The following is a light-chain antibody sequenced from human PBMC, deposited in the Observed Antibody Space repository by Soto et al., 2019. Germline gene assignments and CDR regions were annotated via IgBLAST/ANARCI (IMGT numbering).Light chain of an antibody. J-gene: IGKJ5*01. Sequence: IVLTQSPATLSLSPGERATLSCGASQSISSHLVWYQQKPGQAPRPLIYDASIRATGIPARFSGSGSGTDFTPTISSLEPEDFAVYYCQQRSSWPQITFGQGTRLEIK. V-gene: IGKV3-11*01. CDR3: QQRSSWPQIT. CDR2: DAS. CDR1: QSISSH.